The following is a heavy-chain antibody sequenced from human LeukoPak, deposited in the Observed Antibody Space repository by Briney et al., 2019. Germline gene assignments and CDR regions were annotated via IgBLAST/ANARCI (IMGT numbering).Heavy chain of an antibody. Sequence: PGGSLRLSCAASGFTVSAYAMAWVRQAPGRGLEWVAVISYDGSNKYYADSVKGRFSISRDNSKNTLYLQMNSLRAEDTAVYYCARRYDGFDYWGQGTLVTVSS. J-gene: IGHJ4*02. CDR1: GFTVSAYA. CDR2: ISYDGSNK. CDR3: ARRYDGFDY. V-gene: IGHV3-30-3*01. D-gene: IGHD3-3*01.